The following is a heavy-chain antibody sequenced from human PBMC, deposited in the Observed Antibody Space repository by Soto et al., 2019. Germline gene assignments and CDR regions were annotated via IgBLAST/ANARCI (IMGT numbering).Heavy chain of an antibody. CDR2: IKEDGSEK. D-gene: IGHD6-13*01. CDR1: GFTFSSYW. V-gene: IGHV3-7*03. Sequence: GGSLRLSCAASGFTFSSYWMSWVRQAPGKGLEWVANIKEDGSEKYYVDSVKGRFTISRDNAKNSLYLQMNSLRAEDPAVYYGARDGAADAFDIWGQGTMVTVSS. CDR3: ARDGAADAFDI. J-gene: IGHJ3*02.